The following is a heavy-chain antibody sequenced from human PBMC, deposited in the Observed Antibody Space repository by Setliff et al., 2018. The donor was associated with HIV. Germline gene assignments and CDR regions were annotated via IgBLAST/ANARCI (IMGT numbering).Heavy chain of an antibody. V-gene: IGHV4-59*08. CDR3: ARLFIPNYFDP. J-gene: IGHJ5*02. CDR1: DASISNYH. Sequence: LSLTCTVPDASISNYHWSWIRQPPGKGLEWIGYIYYSGSTNYNPSLKGRVTISIDTSTNQFSLKLSSVTAADTAVYYCARLFIPNYFDPWGQGTLGTVSS. D-gene: IGHD2-21*01. CDR2: IYYSGST.